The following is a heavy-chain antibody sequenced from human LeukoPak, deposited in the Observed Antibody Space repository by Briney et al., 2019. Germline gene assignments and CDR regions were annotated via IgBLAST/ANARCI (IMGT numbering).Heavy chain of an antibody. Sequence: PGGSLRLSCAASGFTFSSYSMNWVRQDPGKGLEWVSSISSSSSYIYYADSVKGRFTISRDNAKNSLYLQMNSLRAEDTAVYYCARDATLDFWSGYFDYWGQGTLVTVSS. CDR3: ARDATLDFWSGYFDY. J-gene: IGHJ4*02. CDR1: GFTFSSYS. V-gene: IGHV3-21*01. D-gene: IGHD3-3*01. CDR2: ISSSSSYI.